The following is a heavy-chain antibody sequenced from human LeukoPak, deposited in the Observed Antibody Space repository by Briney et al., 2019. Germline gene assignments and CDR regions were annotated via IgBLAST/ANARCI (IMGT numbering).Heavy chain of an antibody. Sequence: PSETLSLTCTVSGGSISSSSYYWGWIRQPPGKGLEWIGSIYYSGSTYYNPSLKSRVTISVDTSKNQFSPKLSSVTAADTAVYYCASSYYDFWSGLWNWFDPWGQGTLVTVSS. J-gene: IGHJ5*02. D-gene: IGHD3-3*01. CDR1: GGSISSSSYY. CDR2: IYYSGST. CDR3: ASSYYDFWSGLWNWFDP. V-gene: IGHV4-39*07.